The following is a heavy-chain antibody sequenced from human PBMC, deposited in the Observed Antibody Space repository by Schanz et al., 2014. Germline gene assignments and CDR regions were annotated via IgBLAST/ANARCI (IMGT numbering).Heavy chain of an antibody. V-gene: IGHV4-59*08. J-gene: IGHJ6*02. D-gene: IGHD1-26*01. CDR3: ARLGVGDKAYYYYGTDV. Sequence: QVQLQESGPGLVKPSETLSLTCTVSGVSIGGYYWSWIRQPPGKGLEWIGYIFFSGSTTYNPSFNGRVTISVDMSKTQFALTLSFVTAADTAVYYCARLGVGDKAYYYYGTDVWGQGTTVLVSS. CDR1: GVSIGGYY. CDR2: IFFSGST.